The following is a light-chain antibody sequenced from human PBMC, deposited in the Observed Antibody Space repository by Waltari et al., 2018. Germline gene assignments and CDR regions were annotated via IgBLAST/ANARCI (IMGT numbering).Light chain of an antibody. CDR3: QQYDNFPYT. J-gene: IGKJ2*01. V-gene: IGKV1-33*01. CDR2: ATS. Sequence: DIQMTQSPSSLSASVGDRVTITCKASQDIRTYLNWYQQRPGKAPKLLIYATSNLETGVPSRFSGSGFGTHFTFTISSLQPEDIATYYCQQYDNFPYTFGQGTKLGIK. CDR1: QDIRTY.